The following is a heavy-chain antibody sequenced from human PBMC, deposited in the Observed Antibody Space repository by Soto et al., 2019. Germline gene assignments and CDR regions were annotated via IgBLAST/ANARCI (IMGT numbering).Heavy chain of an antibody. D-gene: IGHD3-10*01. CDR2: IYSTGSK. Sequence: QVQLQESGPTLVKPSETLSLSCTVSGVSISSYYWSWIRQPAGKGLEWIGRIYSTGSKNYNPSLKSRGTMSVDTSKDQFSLKLSSVTAADTAVYYCARESASESHIAYWGQGTLVTVSS. V-gene: IGHV4-4*07. CDR3: ARESASESHIAY. CDR1: GVSISSYY. J-gene: IGHJ4*02.